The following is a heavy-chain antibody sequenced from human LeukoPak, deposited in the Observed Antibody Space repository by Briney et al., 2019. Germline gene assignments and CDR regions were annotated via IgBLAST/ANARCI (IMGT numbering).Heavy chain of an antibody. CDR3: ASDHGQWLERSLDY. CDR2: ISSGNSNI. D-gene: IGHD6-19*01. J-gene: IGHJ4*02. Sequence: GGSLRLSCAASGFTFSSYTMNWVRQAPGKGLEWVSYISSGNSNIYYADSVRGRFTISRDNAKNSLYLQMSSLRVEDTAIYYCASDHGQWLERSLDYWGQGILVTVSS. V-gene: IGHV3-48*01. CDR1: GFTFSSYT.